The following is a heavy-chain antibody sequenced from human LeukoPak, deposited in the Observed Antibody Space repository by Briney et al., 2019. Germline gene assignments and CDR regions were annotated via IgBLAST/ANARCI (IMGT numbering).Heavy chain of an antibody. J-gene: IGHJ4*02. D-gene: IGHD6-19*01. V-gene: IGHV3-7*01. Sequence: GGSLRLSCAASGFTFSSYWMSWVRQAPGKGLEGVANIKQDGSEKYYVDSVKGRFTISRDNAKNSLYLQMNSLRAEDTAAYYCARKPVSSGWYPIPQYYFDYWGQGTLVTVSS. CDR3: ARKPVSSGWYPIPQYYFDY. CDR2: IKQDGSEK. CDR1: GFTFSSYW.